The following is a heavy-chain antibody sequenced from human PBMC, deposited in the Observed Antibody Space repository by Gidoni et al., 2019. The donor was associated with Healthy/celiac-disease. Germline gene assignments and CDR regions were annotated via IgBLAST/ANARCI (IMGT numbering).Heavy chain of an antibody. D-gene: IGHD6-13*01. CDR1: GFTFSSYS. Sequence: EVQLVESGGGLVQPGGSLRLSCAASGFTFSSYSMNWVRQAPGKGLEWVSYISSSSSTIYYADSVKGRFTIFRDNAKNSLYLQMNSLRAEDTAVYYCATFQQLAENWFDPWGQGTLVTVSS. CDR3: ATFQQLAENWFDP. CDR2: ISSSSSTI. V-gene: IGHV3-48*01. J-gene: IGHJ5*02.